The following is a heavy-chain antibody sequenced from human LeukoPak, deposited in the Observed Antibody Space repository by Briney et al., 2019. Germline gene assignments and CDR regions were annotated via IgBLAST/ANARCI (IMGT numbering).Heavy chain of an antibody. D-gene: IGHD1-26*01. CDR2: INHSGST. CDR3: ATTGQYSGSYYLGY. V-gene: IGHV4-34*01. CDR1: GGSFSGYY. Sequence: SETLSLTCAVYGGSFSGYYWSWIRQPPGKGLEWIGEINHSGSTNYNPSLKSRVTISVDKSKNQFSLKLSSVTAADTAVYYCATTGQYSGSYYLGYWGQGTLVTVSS. J-gene: IGHJ4*02.